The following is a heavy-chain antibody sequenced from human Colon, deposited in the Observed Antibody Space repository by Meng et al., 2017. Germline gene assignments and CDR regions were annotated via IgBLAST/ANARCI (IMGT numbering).Heavy chain of an antibody. V-gene: IGHV4-61*01. D-gene: IGHD1-26*01. CDR1: DASVSSGNHY. CDR2: VDYSGST. Sequence: QVHLTCSCPGLLAGSETLSLTCTVSDASVSSGNHYWSWIRQPAGKGLEYIAYVDYSGSTHYNPSLKSRVTMSVDTSKKQLPLKLSSVTAADTAVYYCAGGPWEFDYWGQGTLVTVSS. CDR3: AGGPWEFDY. J-gene: IGHJ4*02.